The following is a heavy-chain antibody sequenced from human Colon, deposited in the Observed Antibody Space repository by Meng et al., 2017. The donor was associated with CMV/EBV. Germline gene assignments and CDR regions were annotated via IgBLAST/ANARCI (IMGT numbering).Heavy chain of an antibody. J-gene: IGHJ4*02. CDR3: ARVDSGRQGIDY. V-gene: IGHV4-38-2*02. Sequence: GSLRPSCTVSGYSITSGYYWGWIRQSPGQGLEWIANIYHSGTIADNPPLKSRVTISVDTSRNQFSLKLASVTAADTAVYFCARVDSGRQGIDYWGQGTLVTVSS. CDR1: GYSITSGYY. CDR2: IYHSGTI. D-gene: IGHD6-19*01.